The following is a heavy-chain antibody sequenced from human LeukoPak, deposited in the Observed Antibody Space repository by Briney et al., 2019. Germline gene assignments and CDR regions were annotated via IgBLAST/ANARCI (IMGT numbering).Heavy chain of an antibody. V-gene: IGHV3-23*01. CDR2: ISVSSVAT. Sequence: PGGSLRLSCVGSGFTFSSYAMNWVRQAPGQGLEWVSVISVSSVATYYANSVRGRFTISRDNSKNTLYLQMNSLRAEDTAVYYCAKGGTIVGATLDYWGQGTLVTVSS. D-gene: IGHD1-26*01. CDR1: GFTFSSYA. CDR3: AKGGTIVGATLDY. J-gene: IGHJ4*02.